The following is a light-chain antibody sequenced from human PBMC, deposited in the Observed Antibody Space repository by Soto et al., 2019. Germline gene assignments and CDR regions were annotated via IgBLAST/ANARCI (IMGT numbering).Light chain of an antibody. CDR1: SSDVGRYNY. J-gene: IGLJ2*01. CDR2: DVS. CDR3: SSYTISGSRV. Sequence: QSALTQPASVSGSPGQSITLSCTGTSSDVGRYNYVSWYQQHPGKAPKVMIYDVSFRPSGVSNRFSGSKSGNTASLTISGIQAEDEADYYCSSYTISGSRVFGGGAKVTVL. V-gene: IGLV2-14*03.